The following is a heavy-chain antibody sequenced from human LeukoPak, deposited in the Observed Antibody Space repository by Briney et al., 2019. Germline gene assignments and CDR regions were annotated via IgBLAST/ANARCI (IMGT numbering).Heavy chain of an antibody. J-gene: IGHJ4*02. CDR2: ISGSGGST. Sequence: GGSLRLSCAASGFTFSSYGMSWVRQAPGKGLEWVSAISGSGGSTYYADSVKGRFTISRDNSKNTLYLQMNSLRAEDTAVYYCAKERRRGAMVRGAFDYWGQGTLITVSS. CDR1: GFTFSSYG. V-gene: IGHV3-23*01. CDR3: AKERRRGAMVRGAFDY. D-gene: IGHD3-10*01.